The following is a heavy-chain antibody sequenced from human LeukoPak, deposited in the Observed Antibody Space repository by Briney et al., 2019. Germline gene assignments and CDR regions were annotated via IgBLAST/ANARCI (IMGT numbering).Heavy chain of an antibody. Sequence: PGGSLRLSCAASGFTFSSYWMSWVRQAPGKGLEWVANIKQDGSEKYYVDSVKGRFTISRDNAKNSLYLQMNSLRAEDTAIYYCASSGSYYFPFDYWGQGTLVTVSS. V-gene: IGHV3-7*03. J-gene: IGHJ4*02. CDR3: ASSGSYYFPFDY. CDR1: GFTFSSYW. D-gene: IGHD3-10*01. CDR2: IKQDGSEK.